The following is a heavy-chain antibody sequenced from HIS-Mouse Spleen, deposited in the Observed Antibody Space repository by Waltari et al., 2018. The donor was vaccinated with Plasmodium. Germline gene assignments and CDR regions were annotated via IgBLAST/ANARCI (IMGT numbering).Heavy chain of an antibody. CDR2: IWYDGSNK. CDR3: AKVAQGTRDAFDI. J-gene: IGHJ3*02. CDR1: GFTFSSYG. Sequence: QVQLVESGGGVVQPGRSLRLSCAASGFTFSSYGMHWVRKAPGQGLEWVAVIWYDGSNKYYADSVKGRFTISRDNSKNTLYLQMNSLRAEDTAVYYCAKVAQGTRDAFDIWGQGTMVTVSS. D-gene: IGHD2-8*01. V-gene: IGHV3-33*06.